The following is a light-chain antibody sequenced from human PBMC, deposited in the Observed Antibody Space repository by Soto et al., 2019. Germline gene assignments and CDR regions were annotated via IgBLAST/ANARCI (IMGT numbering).Light chain of an antibody. CDR1: SSNIGSNT. J-gene: IGLJ1*01. V-gene: IGLV1-44*01. Sequence: QSVLTQPPSASGTPGQRATISCSGSSSNIGSNTVNWYQQFPGTAPKLLIYSDTQRPSGVPDRFSGSKSGTSASLAIGGLQSEDEADYYCAAWDDSLNGFVFGTGTKV. CDR2: SDT. CDR3: AAWDDSLNGFV.